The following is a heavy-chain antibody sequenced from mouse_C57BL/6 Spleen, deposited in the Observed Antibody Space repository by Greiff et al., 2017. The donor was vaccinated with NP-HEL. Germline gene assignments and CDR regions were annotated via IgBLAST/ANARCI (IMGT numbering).Heavy chain of an antibody. V-gene: IGHV1-47*01. Sequence: QVQLKESGAELVKPGASVKMSCKASGYTFTTYPIEWMKQNHGKSLEWIGNFHPYNDDTKYNEKFKGKATLTVETSSSTVYLELSRLTSDDSAVYYCAMGVYYSEEYYFDYWGQGTTLTVSS. CDR1: GYTFTTYP. CDR3: AMGVYYSEEYYFDY. CDR2: FHPYNDDT. D-gene: IGHD2-13*01. J-gene: IGHJ2*01.